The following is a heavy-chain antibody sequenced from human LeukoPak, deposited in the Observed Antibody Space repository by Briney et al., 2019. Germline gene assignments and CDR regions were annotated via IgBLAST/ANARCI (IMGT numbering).Heavy chain of an antibody. V-gene: IGHV4-39*01. CDR1: GGSISSSSYY. Sequence: PSETLSLTCTVSGGSISSSSYYWGWIRQPPGKGLEWIGSIYYSGSTYYNPSLKSRVTISVDTSKSQFSLKLSSVTAADTAVYYCASHVVEVVAAMDVWGKGTTVTVSS. CDR2: IYYSGST. J-gene: IGHJ6*03. CDR3: ASHVVEVVAAMDV. D-gene: IGHD2-15*01.